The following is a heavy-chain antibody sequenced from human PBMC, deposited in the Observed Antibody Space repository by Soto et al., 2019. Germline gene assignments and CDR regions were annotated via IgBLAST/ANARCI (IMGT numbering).Heavy chain of an antibody. CDR3: ARGPYCSGGSCYFDY. J-gene: IGHJ4*02. D-gene: IGHD2-15*01. CDR1: GFTFSSYS. V-gene: IGHV3-21*01. Sequence: GESLKISCAASGFTFSSYSMNWVRQAPGKGLEWVSSISSSSSYIYYADSVKGRFTISRDNAKNSLYLQMNSLRAEDTAVYYCARGPYCSGGSCYFDYWGQVTLVTVSS. CDR2: ISSSSSYI.